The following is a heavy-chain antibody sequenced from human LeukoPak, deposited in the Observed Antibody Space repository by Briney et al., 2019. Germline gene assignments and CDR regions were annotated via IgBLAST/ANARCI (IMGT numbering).Heavy chain of an antibody. J-gene: IGHJ4*02. D-gene: IGHD2-15*01. CDR1: GFIFSNHW. CDR2: IKQDGSEK. CDR3: ARHDCSGGVCYSVDY. V-gene: IGHV3-7*01. Sequence: GGSLRLSCAASGFIFSNHWMSWVRQGPGQGLEWVANIKQDGSEKYYVDSVKGRFTISRDNAKNSVYLQMNSLRAEDMAVYYCARHDCSGGVCYSVDYWGQGTLVTVSS.